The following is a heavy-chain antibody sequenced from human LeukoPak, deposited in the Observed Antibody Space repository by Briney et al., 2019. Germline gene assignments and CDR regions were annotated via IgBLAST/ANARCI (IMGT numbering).Heavy chain of an antibody. CDR3: ARDKGNSGSYYEFSY. D-gene: IGHD1-26*01. Sequence: GGSLRLSCAASGFTFSSYAMHWVRQAPGKGLEWVAVISYDGSNKYYADSVKGRFTISRDNSKNTLYLQMNSLRAEDTAVYYCARDKGNSGSYYEFSYWGQGTLVTVSS. J-gene: IGHJ4*02. CDR1: GFTFSSYA. V-gene: IGHV3-30*14. CDR2: ISYDGSNK.